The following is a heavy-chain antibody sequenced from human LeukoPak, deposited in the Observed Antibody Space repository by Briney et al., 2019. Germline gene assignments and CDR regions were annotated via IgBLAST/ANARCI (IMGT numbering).Heavy chain of an antibody. J-gene: IGHJ6*03. V-gene: IGHV1-2*02. CDR3: ARDQGGSSGWSYYYYYYMDV. D-gene: IGHD6-19*01. CDR2: INPNSGGT. Sequence: ASVKVSCKASGYTFTGYYMHWVRQAPGQGLEWMGWINPNSGGTNYAQKFQGRVTMTTDTSTSTAYMELRSLRSDDTAVYYCARDQGGSSGWSYYYYYYMDVWGKGTTVTISS. CDR1: GYTFTGYY.